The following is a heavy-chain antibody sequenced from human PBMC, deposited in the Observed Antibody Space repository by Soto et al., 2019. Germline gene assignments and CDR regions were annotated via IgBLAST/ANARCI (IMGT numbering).Heavy chain of an antibody. CDR2: ISAYNGNT. D-gene: IGHD3-3*01. CDR3: PRRAPTQYHAFWSAHYGMDV. V-gene: IGHV1-18*01. CDR1: GYTFTSYG. J-gene: IGHJ6*02. Sequence: ASVKVSCKASGYTFTSYGISWVRQAPGQGLEWLGWISAYNGNTNYAQKLQGRVTMTTDTSTSTAYMELRSLRSDDTAVYYCPRRAPTQYHAFWSAHYGMDVWAQGNQVTVS.